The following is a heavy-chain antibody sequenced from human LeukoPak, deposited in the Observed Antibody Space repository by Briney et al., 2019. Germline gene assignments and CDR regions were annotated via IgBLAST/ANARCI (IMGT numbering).Heavy chain of an antibody. V-gene: IGHV4-39*07. CDR1: GGSISDTGYY. CDR2: IYYSGST. Sequence: SETLSPTCTVSGGSISDTGYYWGWIRQPPGKGLEWIGAIYYSGSTYFNPSLKSRVTISLDTSKNQFSLKLSSVTAADTAVYYCARINTIFGVVSGYWGQGTLVTVSS. J-gene: IGHJ4*02. D-gene: IGHD3-3*01. CDR3: ARINTIFGVVSGY.